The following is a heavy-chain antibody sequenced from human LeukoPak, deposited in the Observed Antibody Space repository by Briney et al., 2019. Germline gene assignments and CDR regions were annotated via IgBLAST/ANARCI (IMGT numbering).Heavy chain of an antibody. Sequence: SETLSLTCAVYGGSFSGYYWSWIRQPPGKGLEWIGEINHSGSINYNPSLKSRVTISVDKSKNQFSLKLSSVTAADTAVYYCARVHSNYPVMYYFDYWGQGTLVTVSS. J-gene: IGHJ4*02. V-gene: IGHV4-34*01. CDR1: GGSFSGYY. CDR3: ARVHSNYPVMYYFDY. D-gene: IGHD4-11*01. CDR2: INHSGSI.